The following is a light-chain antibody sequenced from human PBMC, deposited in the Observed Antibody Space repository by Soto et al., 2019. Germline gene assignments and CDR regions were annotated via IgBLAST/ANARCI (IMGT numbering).Light chain of an antibody. CDR1: SSNIGGNS. V-gene: IGLV1-51*01. CDR2: DDN. Sequence: QAFLTQPPSVSAAPGQKGTISCSGSSSNIGGNSVSWYQQLPGIAPKLLIYDDNKRPSGIPDRFSGSKSGTSATLGITGFQTGDEADYYCGSWDSSLSAYVFGTGTNVTVL. CDR3: GSWDSSLSAYV. J-gene: IGLJ1*01.